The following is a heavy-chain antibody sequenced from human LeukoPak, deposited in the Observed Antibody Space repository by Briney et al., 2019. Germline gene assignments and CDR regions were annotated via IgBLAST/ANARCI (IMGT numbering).Heavy chain of an antibody. Sequence: GGSLRLSCAASGVIFSSDAMSWVRQAPGKGLEWVSLITKSGDSSYYADSVKGRFTISRDNSKNTLYLQMNSLRAEDTAVYYCASVYGGIYYYYYGMDVWGQGTTVTVSS. V-gene: IGHV3-23*01. CDR1: GVIFSSDA. J-gene: IGHJ6*02. CDR3: ASVYGGIYYYYYGMDV. D-gene: IGHD4-23*01. CDR2: ITKSGDSS.